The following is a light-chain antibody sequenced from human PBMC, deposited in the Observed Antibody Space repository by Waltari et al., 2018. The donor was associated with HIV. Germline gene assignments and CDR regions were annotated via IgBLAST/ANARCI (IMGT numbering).Light chain of an antibody. CDR2: SNN. J-gene: IGLJ1*01. CDR1: SSNIGSNP. V-gene: IGLV1-44*01. CDR3: AAWDDSLNVRV. Sequence: QSVLTQPPSASGTPGPRVTISCSGSSSNIGSNPVNWSQQLPGTAPKLLISSNNKRPSGVPDRFAGSKSGTSASLAISGLQSEDEADYYCAAWDDSLNVRVFGTGTKVTVL.